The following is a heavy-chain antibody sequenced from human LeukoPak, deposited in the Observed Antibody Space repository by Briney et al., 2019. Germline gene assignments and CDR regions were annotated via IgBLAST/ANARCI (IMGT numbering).Heavy chain of an antibody. V-gene: IGHV3-30-3*01. CDR1: GFTFSSYA. J-gene: IGHJ4*02. CDR2: ISYDGSNK. CDR3: ARDRSSGCDY. D-gene: IGHD3-22*01. Sequence: GGSLRLSCAASGFTFSSYAMSWVRQAPGKGLEWVAVISYDGSNKYYADSVKGRFTISRDNSKNTLYLQMNSLRAEDTAVYSCARDRSSGCDYWGQGTLVSVSS.